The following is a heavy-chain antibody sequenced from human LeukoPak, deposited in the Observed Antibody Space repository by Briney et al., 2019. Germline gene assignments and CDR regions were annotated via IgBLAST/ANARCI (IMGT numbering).Heavy chain of an antibody. CDR1: GFTFSSYS. Sequence: KPGGSLRLSCAASGFTFSSYSMNWVRQAPGKGLEWVSSISSSSSYIYYADSVKGRFTISRDNAKNSLYLQMNSLRAEDTAVYYCARGTSEYSSSPGSFPWGQGTLVTVSS. CDR2: ISSSSSYI. V-gene: IGHV3-21*01. D-gene: IGHD6-13*01. CDR3: ARGTSEYSSSPGSFP. J-gene: IGHJ5*02.